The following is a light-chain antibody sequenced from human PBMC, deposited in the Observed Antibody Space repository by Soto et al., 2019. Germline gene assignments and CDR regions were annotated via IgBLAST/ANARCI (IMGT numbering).Light chain of an antibody. Sequence: QSALTQPASVSGSPGQSITISCTGSTSDIGAYNSVSWYQQFPGKAPQLIIYEVNKRPSGVSSRFSGSKSGNTASLTISGLQTDDEADYHCSLYFSSKGLLFGGGTKLTVL. CDR2: EVN. V-gene: IGLV2-14*01. CDR1: TSDIGAYNS. J-gene: IGLJ2*01. CDR3: SLYFSSKGLL.